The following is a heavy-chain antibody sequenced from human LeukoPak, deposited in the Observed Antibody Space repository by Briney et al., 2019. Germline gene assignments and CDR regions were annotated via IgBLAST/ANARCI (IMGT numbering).Heavy chain of an antibody. V-gene: IGHV3-7*04. CDR2: IKQDGSEK. Sequence: PGGSLRLSCAASEFTFSNYWVNWVRQAPGKGLEWVANIKQDGSEKYYVDSVKGRFTISRDNAKNSLYLQMNSLRAEDTAVYYCARDRRYSYIDYWGQGTLVTVSS. CDR1: EFTFSNYW. D-gene: IGHD5-18*01. J-gene: IGHJ4*02. CDR3: ARDRRYSYIDY.